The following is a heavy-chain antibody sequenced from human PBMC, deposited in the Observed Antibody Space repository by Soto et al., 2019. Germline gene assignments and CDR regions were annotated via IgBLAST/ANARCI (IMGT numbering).Heavy chain of an antibody. CDR1: GLTRSASG. V-gene: IGHV3-30*03. CDR3: SLYLSGSHQYQHAFSTRRSSDL. D-gene: IGHD2-15*01. CDR2: ISYDGSNK. Sequence: PGGTARLCCAASGLTRSASGMHWVRQALGKGLEWVAVISYDGSNKYYADSVKGRLTISRDNSKNTLYLQMNSLRAEDTAVYYFSLYLSGSHQYQHAFSTRRSSDL. J-gene: IGHJ2*01.